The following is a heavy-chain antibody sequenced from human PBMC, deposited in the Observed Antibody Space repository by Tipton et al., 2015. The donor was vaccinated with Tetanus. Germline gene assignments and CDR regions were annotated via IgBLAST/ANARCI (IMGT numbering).Heavy chain of an antibody. V-gene: IGHV4-34*01. CDR1: GGSLSRYY. CDR3: ARESITIFGVVSIDY. CDR2: IYHSGTT. J-gene: IGHJ4*02. Sequence: TLSLTCAVCGGSLSRYYWTWIRQTPGKGLEWIGEIYHSGTTNYNPSLKSRVTMSVDNSKNQFSLKLNSVTAADTAVYYCARESITIFGVVSIDYWGQGTLVTVSS. D-gene: IGHD3-3*01.